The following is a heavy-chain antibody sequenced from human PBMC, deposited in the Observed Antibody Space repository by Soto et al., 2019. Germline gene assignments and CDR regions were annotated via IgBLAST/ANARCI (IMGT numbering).Heavy chain of an antibody. Sequence: GGSLRLSCAASGFTFSSYGMHWVRQAPGKGLEWVAVISDDGSNKYYADSVKGRFTISRDNSKNTLYLQMNSLRAEDTAVYYCANQLWRQPGSVWFGELSWGQGTLVTVSS. CDR1: GFTFSSYG. V-gene: IGHV3-30*18. CDR3: ANQLWRQPGSVWFGELS. J-gene: IGHJ4*02. CDR2: ISDDGSNK. D-gene: IGHD3-10*01.